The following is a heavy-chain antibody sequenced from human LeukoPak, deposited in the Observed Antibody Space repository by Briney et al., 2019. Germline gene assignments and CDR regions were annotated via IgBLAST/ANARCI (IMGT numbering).Heavy chain of an antibody. D-gene: IGHD3-3*01. CDR2: IWYDGSNK. CDR3: ARDRSYDFWSGFGY. Sequence: GGSLRLSCAASGLTFSNYWMDWVRQAPGKGLEWVAVIWYDGSNKYYADSVKGRFTISRDNSKNTLYLQMNSLRAEDTAVYYCARDRSYDFWSGFGYWGQGTLVTVSS. J-gene: IGHJ4*02. V-gene: IGHV3-33*08. CDR1: GLTFSNYW.